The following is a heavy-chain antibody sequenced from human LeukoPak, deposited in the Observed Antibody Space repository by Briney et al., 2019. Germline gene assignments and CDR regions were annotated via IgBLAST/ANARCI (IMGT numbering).Heavy chain of an antibody. CDR2: ISSDGSIE. CDR3: AKRGANPYYFDY. Sequence: GGSLRLSCAASGFPFSSYGMHWVRQAPGTGLEWVAVISSDGSIEYYADSVKGRFTVSRDKSKNTLYLQMNSLRAEDTAVYYCAKRGANPYYFDYWGQGTLVTVSS. J-gene: IGHJ4*02. D-gene: IGHD4/OR15-4a*01. CDR1: GFPFSSYG. V-gene: IGHV3-30*18.